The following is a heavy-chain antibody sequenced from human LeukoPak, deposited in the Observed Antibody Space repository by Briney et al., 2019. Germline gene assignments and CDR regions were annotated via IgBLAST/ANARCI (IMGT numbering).Heavy chain of an antibody. CDR2: INYSGST. Sequence: SETLSLTCDVYGGSFSGYYWSWIRQPPGRGLEWIGEINYSGSTNYNPSLKSRVTISVDTSKNQFSLGLTSVIAADTAGYYCAKGAIRGARPGYWGQGILVTVSS. J-gene: IGHJ4*02. CDR1: GGSFSGYY. CDR3: AKGAIRGARPGY. D-gene: IGHD3-10*01. V-gene: IGHV4-34*01.